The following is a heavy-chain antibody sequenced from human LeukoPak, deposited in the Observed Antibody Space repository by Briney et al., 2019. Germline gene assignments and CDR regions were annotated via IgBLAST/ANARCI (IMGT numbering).Heavy chain of an antibody. V-gene: IGHV4-34*01. J-gene: IGHJ4*02. CDR3: ASSSSWYPSFDY. D-gene: IGHD6-13*01. CDR2: INHSGST. Sequence: PSETLSLTCAVYGGSFSGYSWSWIRQPPGKGLEWIGEINHSGSTNYNPSLKSRVTISVDTSKNQFSLKLSSVTAADTAVYYCASSSSWYPSFDYWGQGTLVTVSS. CDR1: GGSFSGYS.